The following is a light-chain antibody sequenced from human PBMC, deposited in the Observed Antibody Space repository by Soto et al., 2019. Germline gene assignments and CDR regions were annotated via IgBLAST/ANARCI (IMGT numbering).Light chain of an antibody. V-gene: IGKV4-1*01. CDR1: QSVLYSSNNKNY. Sequence: DIVMTQSPDSLAVPLGERATINYKSSQSVLYSSNNKNYLAWYQQKPGQPPKLLIYWASTRESGVPDRFSGSGSGTDFTLTISSLQAEDVAVYYCQQYYSTPAEVTFGGGTKVEIK. CDR2: WAS. J-gene: IGKJ4*01. CDR3: QQYYSTPAEVT.